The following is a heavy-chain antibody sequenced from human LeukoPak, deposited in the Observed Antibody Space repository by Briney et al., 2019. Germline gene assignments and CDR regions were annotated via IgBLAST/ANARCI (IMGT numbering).Heavy chain of an antibody. V-gene: IGHV1-2*06. D-gene: IGHD3-22*01. Sequence: ASVKVSCKASGYTFTGYYMHWVRQAPGQGLEWMGRINPNSGGTNYAQKFQGRVTTTRDTSISTAYMELSRLRSDDTAVYYCARDPYYYDSSGYSDYWGQGTLVTVSS. CDR2: INPNSGGT. J-gene: IGHJ4*02. CDR3: ARDPYYYDSSGYSDY. CDR1: GYTFTGYY.